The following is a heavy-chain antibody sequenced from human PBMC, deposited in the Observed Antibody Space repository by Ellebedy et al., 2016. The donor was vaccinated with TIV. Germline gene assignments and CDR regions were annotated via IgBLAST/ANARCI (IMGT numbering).Heavy chain of an antibody. V-gene: IGHV3-23*01. Sequence: PGGSLRLSCAASGFTFSNYAMSWVRQAPGKGLEWVSDFFSYDGSTHYADAVKGRFTISRDNSKNTLYLQMSSLRAEDTDVYYCAKFSGRDFRKYYLASWGQGTLLTVSS. J-gene: IGHJ4*02. CDR3: AKFSGRDFRKYYLAS. CDR1: GFTFSNYA. D-gene: IGHD5-12*01. CDR2: FFSYDGST.